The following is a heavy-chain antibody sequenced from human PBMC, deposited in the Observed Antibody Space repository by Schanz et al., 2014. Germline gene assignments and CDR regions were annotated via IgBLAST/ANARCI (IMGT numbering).Heavy chain of an antibody. J-gene: IGHJ6*03. CDR1: GYTFNNYY. Sequence: SGPEVREPGASVKVSCKASGYTFNNYYRHWVRQAPGQRPEWLGCISPSTRRTTDAPKLQDRVTSIRCTSMTTVYIDLCRLSSEVQLIHKCAAAGPNHLLNCFLMD. CDR2: ISPSTRRT. CDR3: AAAGPNHLLNCFLMD. V-gene: IGHV1-46*02. D-gene: IGHD2-2*01.